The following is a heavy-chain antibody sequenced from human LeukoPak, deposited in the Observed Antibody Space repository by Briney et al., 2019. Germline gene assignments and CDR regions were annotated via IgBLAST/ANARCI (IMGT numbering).Heavy chain of an antibody. CDR1: GFTFNRYW. D-gene: IGHD5-24*01. CDR2: INSDGSNT. CDR3: TREYGMAGSTNAFDI. Sequence: GGSLRLSCAASGFTFNRYWMHWVRQVPGKGLEWVSRINSDGSNTTYADSVRGRLTTSRDNAKDTVYLQMNSLRPDDTAVYYCTREYGMAGSTNAFDIWGQGTMVTVSS. V-gene: IGHV3-74*03. J-gene: IGHJ3*02.